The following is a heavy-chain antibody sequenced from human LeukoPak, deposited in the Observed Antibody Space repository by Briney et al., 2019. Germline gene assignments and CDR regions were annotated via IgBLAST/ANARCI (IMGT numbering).Heavy chain of an antibody. D-gene: IGHD2-21*02. J-gene: IGHJ4*02. CDR2: VSGDGSSI. Sequence: GGSMRLSCAASGFTFSRYWMHWVRQGPGKGLVWVSRVSGDGSSITYADSVKGRFIISRDNSKNTLYLQMNSLRAEDTAVYYCAKDYLVYCGGDCYLDYWGQGTLVTVSS. CDR3: AKDYLVYCGGDCYLDY. CDR1: GFTFSRYW. V-gene: IGHV3-74*01.